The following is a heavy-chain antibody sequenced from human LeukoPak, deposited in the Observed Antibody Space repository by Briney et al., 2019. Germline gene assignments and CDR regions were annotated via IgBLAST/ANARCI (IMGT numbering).Heavy chain of an antibody. CDR1: GFTFSSYA. D-gene: IGHD3-3*01. Sequence: GGSLRLSCAASGFTFSSYAMHWVRQAPGKGLEWVAVISYDGSNKYYADSVKGRFTISRDNSKNTLYLQMNSLRAEDTAVYYCARDRNVYDFWSGYSHYYYYYMDVWGKGTTVTVSS. J-gene: IGHJ6*03. CDR3: ARDRNVYDFWSGYSHYYYYYMDV. V-gene: IGHV3-30*04. CDR2: ISYDGSNK.